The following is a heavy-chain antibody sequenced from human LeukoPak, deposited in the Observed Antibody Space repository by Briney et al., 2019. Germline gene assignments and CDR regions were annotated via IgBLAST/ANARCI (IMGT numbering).Heavy chain of an antibody. J-gene: IGHJ4*02. CDR1: GFTFSSYE. CDR3: VRHGDENFFDF. V-gene: IGHV3-20*04. CDR2: VYWNGGST. Sequence: GGSLRLSCAASGFTFSSYEMNWVRQAPGKGLEWVSGVYWNGGSTAYADSVKGRFTISRDNARNSLYLQMNSLRAEDTALYFCVRHGDENFFDFWGQGTLVTVSS. D-gene: IGHD4-17*01.